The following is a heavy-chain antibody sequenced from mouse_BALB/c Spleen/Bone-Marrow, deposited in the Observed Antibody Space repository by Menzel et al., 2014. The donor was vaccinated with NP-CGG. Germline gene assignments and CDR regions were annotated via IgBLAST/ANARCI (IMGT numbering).Heavy chain of an antibody. CDR2: INNNGVYT. V-gene: IGHV5-6-3*01. J-gene: IGHJ3*01. CDR1: GFTFRSYG. D-gene: IGHD2-3*01. CDR3: SRGVDDYSWFAY. Sequence: EVKVVESGGGLVQPGGSLKLSCAASGFTFRSYGMSWVRQTPDKRLEIVANINNNGVYTYYPDTVKGRFTISRDNAKNTLYLQMSSLKSEDTAMYYCSRGVDDYSWFAYWGQGTLVTVSA.